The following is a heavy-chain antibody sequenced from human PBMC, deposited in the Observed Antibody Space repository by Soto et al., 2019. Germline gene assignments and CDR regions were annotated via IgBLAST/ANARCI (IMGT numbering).Heavy chain of an antibody. CDR3: ASLTYRSSSLWFDP. CDR2: IYYSGST. D-gene: IGHD6-6*01. J-gene: IGHJ5*02. CDR1: GGSISSSSYY. Sequence: SETLSLTCTVSGGSISSSSYYWGWIRQPPGKGLEWIGSIYYSGSTYYNPSLKSRVTISVDTSKNQFSLKLSSVTAADTAVYYCASLTYRSSSLWFDPWGQGTLVTVSS. V-gene: IGHV4-39*01.